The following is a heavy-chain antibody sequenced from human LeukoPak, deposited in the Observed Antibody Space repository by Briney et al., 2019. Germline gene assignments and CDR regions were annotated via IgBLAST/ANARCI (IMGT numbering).Heavy chain of an antibody. D-gene: IGHD3-10*01. CDR3: ARADYYGSGSYYEDY. CDR2: ISSSSSTI. Sequence: GGSLRLSCAASGFTFSSYSMNWVRQASGKGLEWVSYISSSSSTIYYADSVKGRFTISRDNAKNSLYLQMNSLRAEDTAVYYCARADYYGSGSYYEDYWGQGTLVTVSS. CDR1: GFTFSSYS. V-gene: IGHV3-48*04. J-gene: IGHJ4*02.